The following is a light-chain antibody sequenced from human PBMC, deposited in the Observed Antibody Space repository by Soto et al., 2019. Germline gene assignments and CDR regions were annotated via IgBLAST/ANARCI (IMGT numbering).Light chain of an antibody. CDR1: QDVSRY. Sequence: QLPQTPSSLSASVGDRATITCRASQDVSRYLAWYQQKAWKAPNLLIYGASTLQSCVPARFSGFGSGTDVTLTLSSLQPEDFATYDGQQLQRTPFTFGPGTTVDV. CDR2: GAS. CDR3: QQLQRTPFT. V-gene: IGKV1-9*01. J-gene: IGKJ3*01.